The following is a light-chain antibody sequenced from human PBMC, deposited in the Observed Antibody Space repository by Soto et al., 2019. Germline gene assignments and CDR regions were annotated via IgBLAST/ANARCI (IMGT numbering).Light chain of an antibody. J-gene: IGLJ2*01. CDR2: EVS. V-gene: IGLV2-23*02. CDR1: SSDVGSYNL. Sequence: QSALTQPASVSGSPGQSITISCTGTSSDVGSYNLVSWYQQHPGKAPKLMIYEVSKRPSGVSNRFSGSKSGNTASLTISGLQAEDEADYYCCSYAGSSNVVFGGGTKVTVL. CDR3: CSYAGSSNVV.